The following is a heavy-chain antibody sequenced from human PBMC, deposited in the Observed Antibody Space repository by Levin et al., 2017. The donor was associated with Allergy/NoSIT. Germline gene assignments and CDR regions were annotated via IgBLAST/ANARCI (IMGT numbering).Heavy chain of an antibody. D-gene: IGHD1-26*01. V-gene: IGHV3-53*01. Sequence: HTGGSLRLSCAASGFIITSSYMSWVRQAPGKGLEWVSVIYSGGSTYYADSVKGRFTISRDSSKNTLSLQMNSLRVEDTAVYYCARGVRDSGSHWGQGTLVTVSS. CDR2: IYSGGST. J-gene: IGHJ4*02. CDR3: ARGVRDSGSH. CDR1: GFIITSSY.